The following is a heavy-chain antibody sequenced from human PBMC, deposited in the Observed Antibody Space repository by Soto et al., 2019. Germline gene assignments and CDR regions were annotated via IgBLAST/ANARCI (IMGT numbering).Heavy chain of an antibody. CDR3: ARKGAAASYAHWYMDV. J-gene: IGHJ6*03. CDR2: VYYSGNT. D-gene: IGHD6-13*01. Sequence: QVQLQESGPGLVKPSETLSLTCTVSGGSISPYYWSWIRQPPGKGLEWIGYVYYSGNTNYNPSLESRVTLSVDTSRNRFSLNLTSATAADTAVYYCARKGAAASYAHWYMDVWGRGTAVTVSS. V-gene: IGHV4-59*01. CDR1: GGSISPYY.